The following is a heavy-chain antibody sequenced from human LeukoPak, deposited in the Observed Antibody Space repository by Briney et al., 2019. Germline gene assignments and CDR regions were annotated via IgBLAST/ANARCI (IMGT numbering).Heavy chain of an antibody. Sequence: GGSLRLSCAASGFTFSSSEMNWVRQAPAKGLEWVSCISSGGTTKFYADSVKGRFTISRDNAKNSLYLQMDSLRAEDTAVYYCARDGLIVATTWGQGTLVTVSS. CDR2: ISSGGTTK. CDR3: ARDGLIVATT. CDR1: GFTFSSSE. V-gene: IGHV3-48*03. D-gene: IGHD5-12*01. J-gene: IGHJ5*02.